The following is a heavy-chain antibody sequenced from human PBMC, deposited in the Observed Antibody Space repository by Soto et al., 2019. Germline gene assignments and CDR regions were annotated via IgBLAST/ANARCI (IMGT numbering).Heavy chain of an antibody. D-gene: IGHD3-3*01. V-gene: IGHV3-23*01. J-gene: IGHJ4*02. CDR3: AKEPYSDFWSAYYYFDY. CDR1: GFTFGSHA. Sequence: EVQLLESGGGLVQPGGSLRLSCAASGFTFGSHAMIWVRQAPGKGLEWVSAISGSGGSAYYADSVKDRFTISRDNSINTLYLQMNSLRAEDTALFYCAKEPYSDFWSAYYYFDYWGQGTLVTVS. CDR2: ISGSGGSA.